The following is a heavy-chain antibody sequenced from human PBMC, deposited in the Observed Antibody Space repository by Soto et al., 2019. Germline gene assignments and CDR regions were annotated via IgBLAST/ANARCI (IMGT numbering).Heavy chain of an antibody. CDR2: IYYSGST. Sequence: PSETLSLTCTVSGGSISSYYWSWIRQPPGKGLEWIGYIYYSGSTNYNPSLKSRVTISVDTSKNQFSLKLSSVTAADTAVYYCALTTGITGTLWWFDPWGQGTLVTAPQ. V-gene: IGHV4-59*01. CDR3: ALTTGITGTLWWFDP. CDR1: GGSISSYY. D-gene: IGHD1-20*01. J-gene: IGHJ5*02.